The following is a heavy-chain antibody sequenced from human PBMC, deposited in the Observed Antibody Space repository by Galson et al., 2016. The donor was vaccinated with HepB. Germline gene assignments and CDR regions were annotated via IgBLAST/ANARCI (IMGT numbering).Heavy chain of an antibody. J-gene: IGHJ6*04. D-gene: IGHD3-16*01. CDR2: ISMSGGSR. V-gene: IGHV3-23*01. CDR3: VRGSTAPDV. Sequence: SLRLSDAASGFTFSSYGMTWVRQAPGKGLEDVSSISMSGGSRDYAESVKGRFTISRDNSRSTLFLQMNSLRAEDTGVYYCVRGSTAPDVWGKGTTVTVSS. CDR1: GFTFSSYG.